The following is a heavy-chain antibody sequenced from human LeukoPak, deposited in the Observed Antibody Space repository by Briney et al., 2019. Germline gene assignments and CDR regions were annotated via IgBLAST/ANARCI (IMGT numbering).Heavy chain of an antibody. CDR3: AKDRRTTVTTPDFDY. CDR1: GFTFSSYG. Sequence: PGRSLRLSCAASGFTFSSYGMHWVRQAPGKGLEWVAVISYDGSNKYYADSVKGRSTISRDNSKNTLYLQMNSLRAEDTAVYYCAKDRRTTVTTPDFDYWGQGTLVTVSS. V-gene: IGHV3-30*18. CDR2: ISYDGSNK. D-gene: IGHD4-17*01. J-gene: IGHJ4*02.